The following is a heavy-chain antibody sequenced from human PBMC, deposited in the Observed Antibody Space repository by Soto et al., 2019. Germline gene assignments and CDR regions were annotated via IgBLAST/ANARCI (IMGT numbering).Heavy chain of an antibody. D-gene: IGHD3-16*01. CDR3: VMVDNYVTPTPQDV. CDR1: GYIFVNYG. Sequence: QVQLVQSGDEVKKPGASVKVSCKASGYIFVNYGIAWVRQAPGQGLEWMGWISPYTGNTHSATKIQGRLTMTTDTSTSTDYMDLGSRTADETAVYYCVMVDNYVTPTPQDVWGQGTTVTVSS. J-gene: IGHJ6*02. CDR2: ISPYTGNT. V-gene: IGHV1-18*01.